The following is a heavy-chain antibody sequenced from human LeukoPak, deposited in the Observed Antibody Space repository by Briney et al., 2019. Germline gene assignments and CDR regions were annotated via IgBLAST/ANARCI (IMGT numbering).Heavy chain of an antibody. J-gene: IGHJ3*02. CDR2: IYYSGST. CDR3: TRSTNLEAFDI. D-gene: IGHD2-8*01. CDR1: GGSVSSGTYY. Sequence: SETLSLTCTVSGGSVSSGTYYWRWIRQPPGKGLEWIGYIYYSGSTNYNPSLKSRVTISVDTSRNQCSLKLGSVTTADTAVYYCTRSTNLEAFDIWGQGTMVTVSS. V-gene: IGHV4-61*01.